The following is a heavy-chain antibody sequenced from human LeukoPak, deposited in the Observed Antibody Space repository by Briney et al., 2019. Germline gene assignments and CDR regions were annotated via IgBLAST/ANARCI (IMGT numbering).Heavy chain of an antibody. J-gene: IGHJ3*01. CDR3: IKDMGFDLLKDAFHV. Sequence: PGGSLRLSCVGSGFSLDDYAMHWVRQVPGKGLEWVSSISWDSGSQAYADSVRGRFTNSRDNAKNSLYLQMNSLRPEDTAFYYCIKDMGFDLLKDAFHVWGQGTLVTVSS. CDR2: ISWDSGSQ. CDR1: GFSLDDYA. V-gene: IGHV3-9*01. D-gene: IGHD3-9*01.